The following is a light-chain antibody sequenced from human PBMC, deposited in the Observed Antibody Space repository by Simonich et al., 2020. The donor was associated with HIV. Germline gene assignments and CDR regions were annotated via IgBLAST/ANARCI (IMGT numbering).Light chain of an antibody. Sequence: EIVWTQSPGTLSLSPGERATLSCRASQSVSAGYLAWYQQKPGQAPRLLIYDASNRATGIPARFSGSGSGTDFTLTISSLEPEDFAVYYCQQRSNWPLTFGGGTKVEIK. J-gene: IGKJ4*01. CDR1: QSVSAGY. V-gene: IGKV3-11*01. CDR3: QQRSNWPLT. CDR2: DAS.